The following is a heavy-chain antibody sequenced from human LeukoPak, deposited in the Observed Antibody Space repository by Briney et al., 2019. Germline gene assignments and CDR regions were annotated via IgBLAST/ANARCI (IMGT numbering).Heavy chain of an antibody. CDR2: MNPNSGNT. Sequence: ASVKVSCKASGYTFTSYDINWVRQATGQGLEWMGRMNPNSGNTGYAQKFQGRVTMTRNTSISTAYMELSSLRSEDTAVYYCARGRYCSSTSCYPFDYWDQGTLVTVSS. CDR3: ARGRYCSSTSCYPFDY. CDR1: GYTFTSYD. J-gene: IGHJ4*02. D-gene: IGHD2-2*01. V-gene: IGHV1-8*01.